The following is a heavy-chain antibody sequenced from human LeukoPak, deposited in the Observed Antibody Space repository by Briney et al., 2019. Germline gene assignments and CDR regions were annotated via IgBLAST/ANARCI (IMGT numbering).Heavy chain of an antibody. D-gene: IGHD5-12*01. Sequence: PSETLSLTCTVSGGSISSSTYYWGWIRQPPGKGLEWIGSIYYSGNTYYNPSFKSRVTISVDTSKNQFSLKLSSVTAADTAVYYCSRRLRYRVDYWGQGTLVTVSS. V-gene: IGHV4-39*01. CDR3: SRRLRYRVDY. J-gene: IGHJ4*02. CDR2: IYYSGNT. CDR1: GGSISSSTYY.